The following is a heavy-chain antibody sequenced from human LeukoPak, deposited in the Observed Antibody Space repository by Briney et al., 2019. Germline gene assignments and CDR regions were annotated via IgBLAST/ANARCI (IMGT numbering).Heavy chain of an antibody. Sequence: GTSVKVSCKASGYTFTAYYMHWVRRAPGQGLEWMGWINPNSGGTNYAQNFQGRVTMTRDTSINTAYMELTRLRSDDTAVYYCARRAVIGSEFNFDYWGQGTLVTVSS. CDR1: GYTFTAYY. CDR2: INPNSGGT. D-gene: IGHD2-2*03. CDR3: ARRAVIGSEFNFDY. V-gene: IGHV1-2*02. J-gene: IGHJ4*02.